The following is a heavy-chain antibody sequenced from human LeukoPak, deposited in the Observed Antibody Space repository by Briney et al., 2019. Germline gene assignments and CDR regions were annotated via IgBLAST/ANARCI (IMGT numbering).Heavy chain of an antibody. V-gene: IGHV4-34*01. CDR2: INDGRTA. Sequence: KPSETLSLTCAVYGGSFYYYFWSGVRQPPGEGREWGGEINDGRTANYNPSLESPVSISVDTSKNQFSLRLSSVTAADTAVYYSAATERGDYYGSGSSHWGQGTLVTVSS. CDR1: GGSFYYYF. J-gene: IGHJ4*02. D-gene: IGHD3-10*01. CDR3: AATERGDYYGSGSSH.